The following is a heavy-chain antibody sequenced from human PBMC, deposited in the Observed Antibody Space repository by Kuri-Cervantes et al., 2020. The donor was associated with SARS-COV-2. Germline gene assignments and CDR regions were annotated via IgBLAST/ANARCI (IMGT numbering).Heavy chain of an antibody. Sequence: GESLKISCAASGFTFSSYSMNWVRQAPGKGPEWVSSISSSSSYIYYADSVKGRFTISRDNAKNSLYLQMNSLRAEDTAVYYCAREDYDFWRSPYYYYMDVWGKGTTVTVSS. CDR3: AREDYDFWRSPYYYYMDV. CDR2: ISSSSSYI. CDR1: GFTFSSYS. D-gene: IGHD3-3*01. V-gene: IGHV3-21*01. J-gene: IGHJ6*03.